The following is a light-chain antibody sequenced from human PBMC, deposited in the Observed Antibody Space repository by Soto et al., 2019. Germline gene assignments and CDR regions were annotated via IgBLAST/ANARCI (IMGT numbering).Light chain of an antibody. Sequence: DIQMTQSPSSLSASVGDRVTVTCRASQSIGRYLNWYQQKVGKAPKLLIYDATTLQTGVPSRFSGSESGTEFTLTISGLQSEDFATYYCQQSFTAPRTFGQGTKLE. CDR2: DAT. V-gene: IGKV1-39*01. J-gene: IGKJ2*01. CDR1: QSIGRY. CDR3: QQSFTAPRT.